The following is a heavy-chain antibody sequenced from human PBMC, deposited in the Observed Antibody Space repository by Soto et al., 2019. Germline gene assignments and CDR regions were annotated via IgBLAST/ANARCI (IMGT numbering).Heavy chain of an antibody. D-gene: IGHD6-19*01. J-gene: IGHJ4*02. V-gene: IGHV4-59*01. CDR1: GGSISSYY. Sequence: PSETLSLTCTVSGGSISSYYWSWIRQPPGKGLEWIGYIYYSGSTNYNPSLKSRVTISVDTSKNQFSLKLSSVTAADTAVYYCARGTGSGWLDYWGQGTLVTVSS. CDR2: IYYSGST. CDR3: ARGTGSGWLDY.